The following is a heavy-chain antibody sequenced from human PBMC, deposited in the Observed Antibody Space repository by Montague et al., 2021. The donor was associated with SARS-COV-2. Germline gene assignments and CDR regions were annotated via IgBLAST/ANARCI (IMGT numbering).Heavy chain of an antibody. CDR1: GFTFSSYE. D-gene: IGHD6-19*01. CDR2: MSSSGSTI. J-gene: IGHJ3*02. V-gene: IGHV3-48*03. CDR3: AREGRGEQWLVRAFDI. Sequence: SLRLSCAASGFTFSSYETNWVRQAPGKGLEWVSNMSSSGSTIYYADSVKGRFTISRDNAKNSLYLQMNSLRAEDTAVYYCAREGRGEQWLVRAFDIWGQGTMVTVSS.